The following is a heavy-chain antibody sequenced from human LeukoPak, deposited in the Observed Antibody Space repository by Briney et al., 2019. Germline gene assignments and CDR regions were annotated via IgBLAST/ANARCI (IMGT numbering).Heavy chain of an antibody. CDR2: IYPADSDT. Sequence: GESLKISCKGSGYDFTTYWIGWVRQMPGKGLEWMGVIYPADSDTRYSPSFQGQVTISADKSISTAYLQWSSLKASDTAMYYCARTSGYSSGWIENWGQGTLVTVSS. CDR1: GYDFTTYW. J-gene: IGHJ4*02. CDR3: ARTSGYSSGWIEN. V-gene: IGHV5-51*01. D-gene: IGHD6-19*01.